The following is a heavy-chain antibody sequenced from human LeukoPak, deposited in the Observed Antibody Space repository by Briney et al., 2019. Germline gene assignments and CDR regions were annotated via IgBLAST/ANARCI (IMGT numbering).Heavy chain of an antibody. CDR1: GFTFSNFP. J-gene: IGHJ2*01. V-gene: IGHV3-23*01. Sequence: GGSLRLSCAASGFTFSNFPMTWVRQAPGKGLEAFSSISGSGGDTYYKDSVKGRFTISRDNSKNTLYLQMNSLRAEDTAVYYCAKDRALEAVAGLTKYFDLWGRGTLVTVSS. D-gene: IGHD6-19*01. CDR3: AKDRALEAVAGLTKYFDL. CDR2: ISGSGGDT.